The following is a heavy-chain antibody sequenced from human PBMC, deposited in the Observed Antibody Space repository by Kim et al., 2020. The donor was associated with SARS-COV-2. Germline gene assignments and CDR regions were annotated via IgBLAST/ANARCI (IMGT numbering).Heavy chain of an antibody. Sequence: VKGRFTIPRDKSKNMLYLQMNSLRAEDTAVYYCAKDRRVSFVVVTALFDYWGQGTLVTVSS. V-gene: IGHV3-23*01. CDR3: AKDRRVSFVVVTALFDY. J-gene: IGHJ4*02. D-gene: IGHD2-21*02.